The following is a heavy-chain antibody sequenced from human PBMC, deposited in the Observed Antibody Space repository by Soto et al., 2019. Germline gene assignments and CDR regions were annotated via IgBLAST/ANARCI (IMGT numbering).Heavy chain of an antibody. V-gene: IGHV1-46*01. CDR3: ARVSGVTGGAFDI. CDR1: GYSSTTYN. D-gene: IGHD2-21*02. Sequence: QVQLVQSGAEVKKPGASVTLSCKTSGYSSTTYNIHWMRQAPGHGLEWMGIIHPDEGTTTYAQKFQGRLTMTRDTSTATVYMELSSLRADDPTTYYCARVSGVTGGAFDIWCQGTAVHVSS. J-gene: IGHJ3*02. CDR2: IHPDEGTT.